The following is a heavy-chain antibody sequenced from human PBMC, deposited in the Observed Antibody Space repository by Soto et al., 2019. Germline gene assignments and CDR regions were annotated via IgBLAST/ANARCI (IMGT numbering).Heavy chain of an antibody. D-gene: IGHD6-13*01. CDR3: ARGQGIAAAGPFDP. J-gene: IGHJ5*02. Sequence: QVQLQESGPGLVKPSQTLSLTCTVSGGSISSGDYYWSWIRQPPGKGLEWIGYIYYSGSTYYNPSLKSRVPISVDTSKNQFSLKLSSVTVADTSVYYCARGQGIAAAGPFDPWGQGTLVTVSS. V-gene: IGHV4-30-4*01. CDR2: IYYSGST. CDR1: GGSISSGDYY.